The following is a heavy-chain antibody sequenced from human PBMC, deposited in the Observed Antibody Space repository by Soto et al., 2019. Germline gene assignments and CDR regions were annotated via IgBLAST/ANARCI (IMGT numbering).Heavy chain of an antibody. Sequence: QVTLKESGPTLVKPTQTLTLTCTFSGFSLSASGVGVGWIRQPPGKALEWLALIYWDDDKRYSPSLENRLTITKDTSKTQVVLTMTTMDPVDTATYYCVHRAGMGGNSWLPDYWGQGTLVTVSS. J-gene: IGHJ4*02. CDR3: VHRAGMGGNSWLPDY. CDR2: IYWDDDK. V-gene: IGHV2-5*02. CDR1: GFSLSASGVG. D-gene: IGHD6-13*01.